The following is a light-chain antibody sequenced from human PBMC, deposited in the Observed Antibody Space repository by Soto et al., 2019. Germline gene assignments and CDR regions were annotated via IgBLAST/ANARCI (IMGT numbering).Light chain of an antibody. CDR1: RNDVGSYDR. V-gene: IGLV2-18*02. J-gene: IGLJ1*01. Sequence: QSALTQPPSVSGSPGQSVTISCTGTRNDVGSYDRVSWYQQAPGTAPKLIIYEVTNRPSGVPDRFSGSKSANTASLTISGLQAEDEADYYCSSFRSGSTLFGTGTKLTVL. CDR3: SSFRSGSTL. CDR2: EVT.